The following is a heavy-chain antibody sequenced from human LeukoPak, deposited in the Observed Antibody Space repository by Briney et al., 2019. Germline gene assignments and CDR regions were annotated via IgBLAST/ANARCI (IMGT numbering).Heavy chain of an antibody. V-gene: IGHV1-2*02. CDR2: INPNSGGT. D-gene: IGHD3-10*01. Sequence: ASVKVSCKASGYTFTSYYIHWVRQAPGQGLEWMGWINPNSGGTNYAQKFQGRVTMTRDTSISTAYMELSRLRSDDTAVYYCARGGELLWFGELPTDYWGQGTLVTVSS. CDR3: ARGGELLWFGELPTDY. CDR1: GYTFTSYY. J-gene: IGHJ4*02.